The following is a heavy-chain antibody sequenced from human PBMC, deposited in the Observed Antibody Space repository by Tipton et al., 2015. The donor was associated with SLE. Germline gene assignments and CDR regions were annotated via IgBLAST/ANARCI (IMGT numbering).Heavy chain of an antibody. V-gene: IGHV3-9*01. CDR1: GFTFDDYA. J-gene: IGHJ4*02. CDR3: AKGRSYSRGLFYFDS. Sequence: SLRLSCAASGFTFDDYAMHWVRQAPGKGLEWVSGISWNSGSIGYADSVKGRFTISRDNAKNSLYLQMNSLRAEDTALYYCAKGRSYSRGLFYFDSGARGPRAPVSS. CDR2: ISWNSGSI. D-gene: IGHD6-25*01.